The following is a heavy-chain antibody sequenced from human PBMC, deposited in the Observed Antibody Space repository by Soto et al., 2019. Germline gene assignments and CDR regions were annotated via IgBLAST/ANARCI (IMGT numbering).Heavy chain of an antibody. Sequence: QVQLQQWGAGLLKPSETLSLTCAVYGGSVNSGNYYWSWIRQPPGKGLEWIGEMSHSGGTHFNPSLKSRVTISVDTSKNQFSLKMSSVTPADPALYYFARVERGTATTVVDAFDIWGPGTRFTVSS. CDR3: ARVERGTATTVVDAFDI. D-gene: IGHD1-1*01. V-gene: IGHV4-34*01. CDR1: GGSVNSGNYY. J-gene: IGHJ3*02. CDR2: MSHSGGT.